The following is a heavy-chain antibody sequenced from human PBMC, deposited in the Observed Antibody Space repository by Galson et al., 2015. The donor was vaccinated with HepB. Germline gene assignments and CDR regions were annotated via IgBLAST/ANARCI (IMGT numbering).Heavy chain of an antibody. CDR1: GYSFTNSW. D-gene: IGHD5-18*01. V-gene: IGHV5-51*03. J-gene: IGHJ3*02. Sequence: QSGAEVKKPGESLKISCKGSGYSFTNSWIGWVRQMPGKGLEWMGIIYPGDSDTRYSPSFQGQVTISADKSISTAYLQWSSLKASDTATYYCAISGGYSYGPRTRAFDIWGQGTMVTVSS. CDR3: AISGGYSYGPRTRAFDI. CDR2: IYPGDSDT.